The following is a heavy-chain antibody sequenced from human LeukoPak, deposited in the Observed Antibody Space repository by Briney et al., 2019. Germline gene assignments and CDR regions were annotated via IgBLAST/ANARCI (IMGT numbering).Heavy chain of an antibody. J-gene: IGHJ4*02. V-gene: IGHV5-51*01. CDR3: ARRNYFSSSGSKDHSDY. CDR2: VFPGDSDI. Sequence: GESLKISCKASGYTFSTYWIAWVRQSPGKGLEWMGSVFPGDSDISYSPSFQGQVAISADKSINAAYLQWSSLKASDTAIYYCARRNYFSSSGSKDHSDYWGQGTLVTVSS. CDR1: GYTFSTYW. D-gene: IGHD6-19*01.